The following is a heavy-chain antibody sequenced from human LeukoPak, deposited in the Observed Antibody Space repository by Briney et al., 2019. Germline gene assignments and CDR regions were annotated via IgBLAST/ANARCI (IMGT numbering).Heavy chain of an antibody. CDR2: IYTSGST. CDR3: ARVPRYSSRGYYYYMDA. V-gene: IGHV4-61*02. CDR1: GGSISSGSYY. J-gene: IGHJ6*03. Sequence: SQTLSLTCTVSGGSISSGSYYWSWIRQPAGKGLEWIGRIYTSGSTNYNPSLKSRVTISVDTSKNQFSLKLSSVTAADTAVYYCARVPRYSSRGYYYYMDAWGKGTTVTVSS. D-gene: IGHD5-18*01.